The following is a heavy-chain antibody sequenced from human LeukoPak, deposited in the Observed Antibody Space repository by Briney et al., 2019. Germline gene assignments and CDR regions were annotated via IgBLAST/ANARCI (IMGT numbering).Heavy chain of an antibody. CDR3: TRYNNDHFDY. V-gene: IGHV3-33*01. CDR1: GFTFSSYG. D-gene: IGHD1-14*01. CDR2: IAYDGSRA. Sequence: GGSLRLSCAASGFTFSSYGMHWVRQAPGKGLEWVAVIAYDGSRAFYADSVKGRFTISRDNSKNTMSVQMDDLRAEDTAVYYCTRYNNDHFDYWGQGTLVTVSS. J-gene: IGHJ4*02.